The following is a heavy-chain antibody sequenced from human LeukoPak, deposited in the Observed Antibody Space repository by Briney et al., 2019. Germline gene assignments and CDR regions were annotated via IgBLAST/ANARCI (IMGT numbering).Heavy chain of an antibody. D-gene: IGHD1-26*01. CDR2: INPNSGGT. V-gene: IGHV1-2*02. CDR1: GYTFTGYY. J-gene: IGHJ5*02. CDR3: AREVRRVSGSYYGRFDP. Sequence: ASVKVSCKASGYTFTGYYMHWVRQAPGQGLEWMGWINPNSGGTNYAQKFQGRVTITRNTSISTAYMELSSLRSEDTAVYYCAREVRRVSGSYYGRFDPWGQGTLVTVSS.